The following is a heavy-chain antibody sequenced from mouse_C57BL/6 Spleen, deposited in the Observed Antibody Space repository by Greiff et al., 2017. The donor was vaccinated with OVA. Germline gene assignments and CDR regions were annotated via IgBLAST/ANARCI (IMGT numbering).Heavy chain of an antibody. D-gene: IGHD3-2*02. CDR1: GYTFTSYW. CDR2: IDPSDSYT. J-gene: IGHJ4*01. Sequence: QVQLKQPGAELVMPGASVKLSCKASGYTFTSYWMHWVKQRPGQGLEWIGEIDPSDSYTNYNQKFKGKSTLTVDKSSSTAYMQLSSLTSEDSAVYYCARSGWDDAMDYWGQGTSVTVSS. CDR3: ARSGWDDAMDY. V-gene: IGHV1-69*01.